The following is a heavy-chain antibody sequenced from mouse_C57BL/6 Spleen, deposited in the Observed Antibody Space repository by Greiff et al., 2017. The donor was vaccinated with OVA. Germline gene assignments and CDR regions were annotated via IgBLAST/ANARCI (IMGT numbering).Heavy chain of an antibody. CDR1: GFSLTSYA. V-gene: IGHV2-9-1*01. CDR3: AIDDYDGLYAMDY. J-gene: IGHJ4*01. CDR2: IWTGGGT. D-gene: IGHD2-4*01. Sequence: VMLVESGPGLVAPSQSLSITCTVSGFSLTSYAISWVRQPPGKGLEWLGVIWTGGGTNYNSALKSRLSISKDNSKSQVFLKMNSLQTDDTARYYCAIDDYDGLYAMDYWGQGTSVTVSS.